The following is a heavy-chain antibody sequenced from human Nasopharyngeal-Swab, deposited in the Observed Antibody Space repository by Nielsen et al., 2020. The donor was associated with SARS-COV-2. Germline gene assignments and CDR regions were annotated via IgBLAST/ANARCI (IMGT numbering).Heavy chain of an antibody. CDR3: ARSAGRAAAVSYYYYGMDV. Sequence: GESLKISCAASGFTFSSYGMHWVRQAPGKGLEWVAVIWYDGSNKYYADSVKGRFTISRDNSKNTLYLQMNNLRAEDTAVYYCARSAGRAAAVSYYYYGMDVWGQGTTVTVSS. V-gene: IGHV3-33*01. D-gene: IGHD6-13*01. J-gene: IGHJ6*02. CDR2: IWYDGSNK. CDR1: GFTFSSYG.